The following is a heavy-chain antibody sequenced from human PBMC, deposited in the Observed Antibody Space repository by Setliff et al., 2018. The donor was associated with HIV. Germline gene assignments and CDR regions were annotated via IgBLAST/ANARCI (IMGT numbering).Heavy chain of an antibody. D-gene: IGHD2-15*01. CDR2: ISYDGSNK. CDR3: ASWLVGYCSGGSCPY. Sequence: GGSLRLSCAASGFTFSSYAMHWVRQAPGKGLEWVAVISYDGSNKYYADSVKGRFTISRDNSKNTLYLQMNSLRAEDTAVYYCASWLVGYCSGGSCPYWGQGTLVTVSS. J-gene: IGHJ4*02. V-gene: IGHV3-30-3*01. CDR1: GFTFSSYA.